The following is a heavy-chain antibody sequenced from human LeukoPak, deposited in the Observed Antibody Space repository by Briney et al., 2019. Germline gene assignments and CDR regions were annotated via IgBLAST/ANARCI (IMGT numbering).Heavy chain of an antibody. J-gene: IGHJ4*02. CDR1: GIAFSSYG. D-gene: IGHD6-13*01. V-gene: IGHV3-30*03. CDR3: ARRWWQQLVVTLFDY. CDR2: ISYNSKQT. Sequence: GGSLRLSCTASGIAFSSYGMHWVRQAPGGGLEWIAVISYNSKQTFYADSVKGRFTISRDNSKNTLYLQMNSLRGGDTAVYYCARRWWQQLVVTLFDYWGQGTLVTVSS.